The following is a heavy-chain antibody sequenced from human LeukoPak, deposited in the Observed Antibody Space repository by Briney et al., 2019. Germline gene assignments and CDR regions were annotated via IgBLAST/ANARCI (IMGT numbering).Heavy chain of an antibody. J-gene: IGHJ6*02. CDR3: ARSPEQLHYYYGMDV. V-gene: IGHV3-30*03. CDR2: ISYDGSNK. D-gene: IGHD6-13*01. Sequence: GRSLRLSCAASGFTFSGYGMHWVRKAPGKGLEWVAVISYDGSNKYYADSVKGRFTISRDNSKNTLYLQTNSLRDEDTAVYYCARSPEQLHYYYGMDVWGQGTTVTVSS. CDR1: GFTFSGYG.